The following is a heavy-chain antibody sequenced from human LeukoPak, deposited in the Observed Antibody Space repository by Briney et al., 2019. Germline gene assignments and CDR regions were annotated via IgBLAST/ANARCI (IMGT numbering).Heavy chain of an antibody. D-gene: IGHD3-22*01. CDR3: ARHSRLMTYYYDSSGYPYWAFDI. J-gene: IGHJ3*02. CDR1: GGSISSGGYY. V-gene: IGHV4-39*01. CDR2: IYYSGST. Sequence: KPSETLSLTCTVSGGSISSGGYYWSWIRQHPGKGLEWIGYIYYSGSTYYNPSLKSRVTISVDTSKNQFSLKLCSVTAADTAVYYCARHSRLMTYYYDSSGYPYWAFDIWGQGTMVTVSS.